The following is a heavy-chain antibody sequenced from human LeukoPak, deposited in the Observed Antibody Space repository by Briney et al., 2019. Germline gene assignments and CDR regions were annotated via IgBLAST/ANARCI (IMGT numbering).Heavy chain of an antibody. CDR3: ARVNYMVRGVSDAFDI. Sequence: SETLSLTCTVSGGSISSYYWSWIRQPAGKGLEWIGRIYTSGSTNYNPSLKSRVTMSVDTSKNQFSLKLSSVTAADTAVYYCARVNYMVRGVSDAFDIWGQGTMVTVSS. CDR1: GGSISSYY. CDR2: IYTSGST. V-gene: IGHV4-4*07. J-gene: IGHJ3*02. D-gene: IGHD3-10*01.